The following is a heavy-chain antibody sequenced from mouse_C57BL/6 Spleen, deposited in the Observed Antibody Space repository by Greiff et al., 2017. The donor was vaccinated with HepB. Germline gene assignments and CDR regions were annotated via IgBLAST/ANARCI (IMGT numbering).Heavy chain of an antibody. V-gene: IGHV1-15*01. Sequence: VQLVESGAELVRPGASVTLSCKASGYTFTDYEMHWVKQTPVHGLEWIGAIDPETGGTAYNQKFKGKAILTADKSSSTAYMELRSLTSEDSAVYYCTRRAGNMDYWGQGTSVTVSS. CDR2: IDPETGGT. J-gene: IGHJ4*01. CDR1: GYTFTDYE. D-gene: IGHD3-1*01. CDR3: TRRAGNMDY.